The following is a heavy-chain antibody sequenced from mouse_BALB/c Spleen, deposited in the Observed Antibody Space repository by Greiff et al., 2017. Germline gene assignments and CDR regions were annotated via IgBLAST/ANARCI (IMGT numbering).Heavy chain of an antibody. J-gene: IGHJ1*01. CDR2: IWGDGST. CDR3: DREARGSSFWYFDV. D-gene: IGHD1-1*01. CDR1: GFSLTGYG. Sequence: QVQLQQSGPGLVAPSQSLSITCTVSGFSLTGYGVNWVRQPPGKGLEWLGMIWGDGSTDYNSALISRLSISKDNSKSQVFLKMNSLQTDDTARYCCDREARGSSFWYFDVWGAGTTVTVSS. V-gene: IGHV2-6-7*01.